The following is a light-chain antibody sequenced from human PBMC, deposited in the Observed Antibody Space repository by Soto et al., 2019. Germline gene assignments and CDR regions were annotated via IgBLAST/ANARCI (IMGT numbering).Light chain of an antibody. V-gene: IGKV3-15*01. J-gene: IGKJ4*01. CDR1: QSVSSS. CDR2: GAS. Sequence: EIVMTQSPATLSVSPGERAALSCRASQSVSSSLAWYQQKPGQAPRLLIYGASTRATGIPATFSGSGSGTEFTLTIGSLQSEDVAVYYCQQYNNWPLTFGGGTKVEIK. CDR3: QQYNNWPLT.